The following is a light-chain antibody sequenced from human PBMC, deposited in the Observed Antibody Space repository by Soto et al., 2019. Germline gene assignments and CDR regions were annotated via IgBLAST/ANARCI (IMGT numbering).Light chain of an antibody. CDR1: QSVSSN. CDR3: QQYNNWPLYT. Sequence: EIVMTQSPATLSVSPGERATLSCRASQSVSSNLAWYQQKPGQAPRLLIYGASTRATGIPARFSGSVSGTEFTLTISSLQSEDFEVYYCQQYNNWPLYTFGQGTRLEIK. V-gene: IGKV3-15*01. J-gene: IGKJ5*01. CDR2: GAS.